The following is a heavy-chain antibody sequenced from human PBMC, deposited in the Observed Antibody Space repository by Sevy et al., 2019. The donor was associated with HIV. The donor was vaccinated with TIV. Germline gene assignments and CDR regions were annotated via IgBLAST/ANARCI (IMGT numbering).Heavy chain of an antibody. J-gene: IGHJ6*02. D-gene: IGHD7-27*01. CDR2: INAGNGDT. CDR3: TRDMNWGEYHDYYGMDV. CDR1: GYTFTNYA. Sequence: ASVKVSCKASGYTFTNYAMHWVRQAPGQRLEWMGWINAGNGDTKYSQNLQGRVTITRDTSASTAYMELSSLRSEDTGVYYCTRDMNWGEYHDYYGMDVWGQGTTVTVSS. V-gene: IGHV1-3*01.